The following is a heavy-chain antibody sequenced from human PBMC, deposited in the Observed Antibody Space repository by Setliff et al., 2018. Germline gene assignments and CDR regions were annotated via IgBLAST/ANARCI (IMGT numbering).Heavy chain of an antibody. V-gene: IGHV4-4*09. Sequence: SETLSLTCTVSGGSISSYYWSWIRQPPGKGLEWIGYIYTRGSTNYNPSLKSRVTISVDTSKNQFSLQLSSVTAADTAVYYCARHHGDTAMVRGAFDFWGQGTMVTVSS. D-gene: IGHD5-18*01. CDR3: ARHHGDTAMVRGAFDF. CDR2: IYTRGST. J-gene: IGHJ3*01. CDR1: GGSISSYY.